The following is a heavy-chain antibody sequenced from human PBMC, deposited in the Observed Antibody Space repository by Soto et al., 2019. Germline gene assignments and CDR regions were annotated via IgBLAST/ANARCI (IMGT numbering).Heavy chain of an antibody. CDR3: AREPPGYCSGGRCSEDV. CDR1: GFTFSSYS. CDR2: ISSSSSTI. V-gene: IGHV3-48*02. D-gene: IGHD2-15*01. J-gene: IGHJ6*02. Sequence: PVGSLRLSCAVSGFTFSSYSMNWVRQAPGKGLEWVSYISSSSSTIYYADSVKGRFTISRDNAKNSLYLQMNSLRDEDTAVYYCAREPPGYCSGGRCSEDVWGQGTTVTVSS.